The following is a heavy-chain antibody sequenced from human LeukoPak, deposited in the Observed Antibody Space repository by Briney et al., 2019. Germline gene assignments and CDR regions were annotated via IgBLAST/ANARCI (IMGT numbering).Heavy chain of an antibody. D-gene: IGHD6-13*01. CDR3: ARVGYSSSWPNIYYYYYYMDV. V-gene: IGHV3-48*03. CDR2: ISSSGSNI. J-gene: IGHJ6*03. CDR1: GFTFSSYE. Sequence: GGSLRLSCAASGFTFSSYEMNWVRQASGKGLEWVSYISSSGSNIYYADSVKGRFTNSRDNAKNSLYLQMNSLRAEDTAVYYCARVGYSSSWPNIYYYYYYMDVWGKGTTVTISS.